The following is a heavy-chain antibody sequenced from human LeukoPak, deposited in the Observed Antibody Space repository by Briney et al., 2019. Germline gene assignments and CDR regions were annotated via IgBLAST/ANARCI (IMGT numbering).Heavy chain of an antibody. V-gene: IGHV3-30*02. CDR1: GFTFSSYG. J-gene: IGHJ4*02. CDR3: VVAGGGTFDY. CDR2: IRYDGSNK. Sequence: GGSLRLSCAASGFTFSSYGMHWVRQAPGKGLEWVAFIRYDGSNKYYADSVKGRFTISRDNSKNTLYLQMNSLRAEDTAVYYCVVAGGGTFDYWGQGTLVTVSS. D-gene: IGHD6-19*01.